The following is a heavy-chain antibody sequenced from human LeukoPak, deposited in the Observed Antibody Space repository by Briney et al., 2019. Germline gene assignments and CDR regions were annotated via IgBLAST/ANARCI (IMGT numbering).Heavy chain of an antibody. CDR2: INPSGGST. CDR3: ARVRRYYDSSGYSGFDP. CDR1: GYTFTSYG. Sequence: GASVKVSCKASGYTFTSYGISWVRQAPGQGLEWMGIINPSGGSTSYAQKFQGRVTMTRDTSTSTVYMELSSLRSEDTAVYYCARVRRYYDSSGYSGFDPWGQGTLVTVSS. V-gene: IGHV1-46*01. J-gene: IGHJ5*02. D-gene: IGHD3-22*01.